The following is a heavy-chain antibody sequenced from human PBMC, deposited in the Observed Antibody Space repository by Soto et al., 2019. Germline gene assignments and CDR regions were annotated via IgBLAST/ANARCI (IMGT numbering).Heavy chain of an antibody. CDR2: IYHSGST. J-gene: IGHJ4*02. V-gene: IGHV4-4*02. D-gene: IGHD4-17*01. CDR3: ASSSDYGDYYFDY. Sequence: SETLSLTCAVSGGSISSSNWWSWVRQPPGKGLEWIGEIYHSGSTNYNPSLKSRVTISVDKSKNQFSLKLSSVTAADTAVYYCASSSDYGDYYFDYWGQGTLVTVSS. CDR1: GGSISSSNW.